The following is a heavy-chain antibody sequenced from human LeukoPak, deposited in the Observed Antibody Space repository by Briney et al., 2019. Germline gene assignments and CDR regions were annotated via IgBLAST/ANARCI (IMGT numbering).Heavy chain of an antibody. J-gene: IGHJ4*02. D-gene: IGHD5-18*01. CDR1: GYTLTELS. V-gene: IGHV1-24*01. Sequence: ASVKVSCKVSGYTLTELSMHWVRQAPGKGLEWMGGFDPEDGETIYAQKFQGRVTMTEDTSTDTAYMELSSLRSEDTAVYYCATGLWIQPYFDYWGQGTLVTFSS. CDR3: ATGLWIQPYFDY. CDR2: FDPEDGET.